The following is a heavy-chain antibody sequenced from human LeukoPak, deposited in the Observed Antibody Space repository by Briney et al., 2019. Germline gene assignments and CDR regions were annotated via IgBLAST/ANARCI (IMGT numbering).Heavy chain of an antibody. CDR2: IYYTGNT. CDR3: ARLGHDLLTGYDSDAFDI. Sequence: SETLSLTCTVSGGSISSSSYYWGWIRQPPGKGLEWIGYIYYTGNTYCNPSIKSRVTISVDTSKNQFSLKLSSVTAADTAVYYCARLGHDLLTGYDSDAFDIWGQGTMVTVSS. J-gene: IGHJ3*02. D-gene: IGHD3-9*01. CDR1: GGSISSSSYY. V-gene: IGHV4-39*01.